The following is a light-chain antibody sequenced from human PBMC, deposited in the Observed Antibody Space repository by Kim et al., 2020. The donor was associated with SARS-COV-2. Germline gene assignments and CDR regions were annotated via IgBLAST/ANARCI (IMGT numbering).Light chain of an antibody. CDR1: SLRRYY. V-gene: IGLV3-19*01. CDR3: HSRDINGKHRV. Sequence: SSELTQDPAVSVALGQTVRITCQGDSLRRYYASWYQQKPGQAPVLVMYSKTNRPSGIPDRFSGSASGNTASLTITGAQAEDEADYYCHSRDINGKHRVFGGGTQLTVL. CDR2: SKT. J-gene: IGLJ2*01.